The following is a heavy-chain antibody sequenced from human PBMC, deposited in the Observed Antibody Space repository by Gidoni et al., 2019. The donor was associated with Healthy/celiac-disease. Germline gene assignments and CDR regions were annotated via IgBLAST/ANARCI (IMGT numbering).Heavy chain of an antibody. D-gene: IGHD5-18*01. CDR3: ARDSYGQPQTGEYYYYGMDV. J-gene: IGHJ6*02. Sequence: EVQLVESGGGLVKPGGSLRLSCASSGFTFSSYSMNWVRQAPGKGLEWVSSISSSSSYIYDADSVKGRFTISRDNAKNSLYLQMNSRRAEDTAVYYCARDSYGQPQTGEYYYYGMDVWGQGTTVTVSS. CDR1: GFTFSSYS. CDR2: ISSSSSYI. V-gene: IGHV3-21*01.